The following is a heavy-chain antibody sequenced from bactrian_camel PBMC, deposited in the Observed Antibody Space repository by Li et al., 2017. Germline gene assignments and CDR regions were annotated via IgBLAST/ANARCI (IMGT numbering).Heavy chain of an antibody. V-gene: IGHV3S55*01. CDR3: AAAKGLPDLLRGGYLSARSYNY. CDR2: LDNYGST. J-gene: IGHJ4*01. Sequence: HVQLVESGGGSVQAGGSLRLSCKVSGSTSIHYCMGWFRQAPGKEREGVASLDNYGSTYYADSVQGRFTISEDNAKTTNYLQMSSLKPEDTAIYYCAAAKGLPDLLRGGYLSARSYNYWGRGTQVPSP. D-gene: IGHD3*01. CDR1: GSTSIHYC.